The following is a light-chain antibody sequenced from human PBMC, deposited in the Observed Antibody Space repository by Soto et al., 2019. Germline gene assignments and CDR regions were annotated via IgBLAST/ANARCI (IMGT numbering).Light chain of an antibody. CDR2: AAS. V-gene: IGKV1-9*01. CDR3: QQLNSYPLT. CDR1: QDISDY. J-gene: IGKJ4*01. Sequence: DIQLTQSPSFLSASVGDRVTITCRASQDISDYLAWYQQRPGKAPKRLIYAASTLQSGVPSRFSGSGSGTEFTLTISSLQPEDFATSSCQQLNSYPLTFGGGTKVEIK.